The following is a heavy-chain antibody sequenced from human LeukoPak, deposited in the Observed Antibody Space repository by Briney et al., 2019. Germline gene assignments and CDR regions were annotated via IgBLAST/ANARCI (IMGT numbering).Heavy chain of an antibody. J-gene: IGHJ5*02. V-gene: IGHV1-2*02. CDR1: GYTFTAYY. CDR3: ARTPDYSVTT. Sequence: ASVKVSCKVSGYTFTAYYMHWVRQAPGQGLEWMGRIDPNSGGTIYVHKFQDRVAMTRDTSISTAYMELSRLTSDDTAVYCCARTPDYSVTTWGQGTLVTVSS. CDR2: IDPNSGGT. D-gene: IGHD4-11*01.